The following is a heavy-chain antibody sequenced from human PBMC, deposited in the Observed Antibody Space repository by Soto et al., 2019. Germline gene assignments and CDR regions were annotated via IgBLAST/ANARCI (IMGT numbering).Heavy chain of an antibody. D-gene: IGHD6-13*01. V-gene: IGHV4-39*01. Sequence: SETLSLTCTVSGASISSSTYYWGWIRQPPGKGLEWIASISYSGKTYYNPSLQSRVTISVDTSKNQFSLKLSSVTAADTAVYYCAGYIVAAVAAGIGYWGQGTLVTVSS. CDR3: AGYIVAAVAAGIGY. J-gene: IGHJ4*02. CDR2: ISYSGKT. CDR1: GASISSSTYY.